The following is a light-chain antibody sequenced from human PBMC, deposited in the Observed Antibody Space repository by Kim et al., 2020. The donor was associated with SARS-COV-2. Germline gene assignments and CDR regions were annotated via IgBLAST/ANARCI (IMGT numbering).Light chain of an antibody. Sequence: LSLSPGERAHLSCRASQTVRTSFAWYQQKPGQAPRLLIYDTSNRATGIPAKFSGSGSGTDFTLTISSLEPADSTVYYCQQRANWLFGQGTKLEI. CDR1: QTVRTS. CDR2: DTS. V-gene: IGKV3-11*01. CDR3: QQRANWL. J-gene: IGKJ2*01.